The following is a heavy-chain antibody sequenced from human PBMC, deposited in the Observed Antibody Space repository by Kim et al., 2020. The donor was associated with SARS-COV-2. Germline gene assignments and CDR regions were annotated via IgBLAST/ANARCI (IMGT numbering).Heavy chain of an antibody. CDR2: IGTAGDT. V-gene: IGHV3-13*04. J-gene: IGHJ6*02. Sequence: GGSLRLSCAASGFTFSSYDMHWVRQATGKGLEWVSAIGTAGDTYYPGSVKGRFTISRENAKNSLYLQMNSLRAGDTAVYYCARAAAGGNYYYYYGMDGWGQGTTVTVSS. CDR1: GFTFSSYD. D-gene: IGHD6-13*01. CDR3: ARAAAGGNYYYYYGMDG.